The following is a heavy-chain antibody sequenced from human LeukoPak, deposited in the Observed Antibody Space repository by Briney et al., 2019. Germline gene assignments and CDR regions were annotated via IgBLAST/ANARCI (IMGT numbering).Heavy chain of an antibody. Sequence: PSETLSLTCAVYGGSFSGYYWSWIRQPPGKGLEWIGEINHSGSTNYNPSLKSRVTISVDTSKNQFSLKLSSVTAADTAVYYCASHPLNYRSGPYYYYYGMDVWGQGTTVTVSS. CDR1: GGSFSGYY. CDR3: ASHPLNYRSGPYYYYYGMDV. D-gene: IGHD5-24*01. V-gene: IGHV4-34*01. CDR2: INHSGST. J-gene: IGHJ6*02.